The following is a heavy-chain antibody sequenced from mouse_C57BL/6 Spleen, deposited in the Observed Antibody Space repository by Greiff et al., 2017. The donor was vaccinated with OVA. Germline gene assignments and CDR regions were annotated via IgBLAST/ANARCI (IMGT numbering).Heavy chain of an antibody. V-gene: IGHV14-4*01. CDR1: GFNIKDDY. J-gene: IGHJ1*03. D-gene: IGHD1-1*01. Sequence: EVQLQQSGAELVRPGASVKLSCTASGFNIKDDYMHWVKQRPEQGLEWIGWIDPENGDTEYASKFQGKATITADTSSNTAYLQLSSLTSEDTAVYYCTTHGSSGNWYFDVWGTGTTVTVSS. CDR3: TTHGSSGNWYFDV. CDR2: IDPENGDT.